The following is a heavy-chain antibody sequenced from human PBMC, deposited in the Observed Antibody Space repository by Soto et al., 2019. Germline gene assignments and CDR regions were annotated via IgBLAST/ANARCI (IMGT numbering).Heavy chain of an antibody. V-gene: IGHV3-33*01. CDR2: IWYDGSNK. D-gene: IGHD4-4*01. CDR1: GFTLSSYG. CDR3: ARGLDSAVTRLDY. J-gene: IGHJ4*02. Sequence: QVQLVESGGGVVQPGRSLRLSCAASGFTLSSYGMHWVRQAPGKGLEWVALIWYDGSNKYYADSVEGRFTISRDNSKNTRYLQMNSLRAEDTAVYYCARGLDSAVTRLDYWGQGTLVTVSS.